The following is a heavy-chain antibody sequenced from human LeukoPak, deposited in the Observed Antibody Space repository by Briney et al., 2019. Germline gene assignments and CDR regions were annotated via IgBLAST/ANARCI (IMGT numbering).Heavy chain of an antibody. CDR1: GFTFSSYW. D-gene: IGHD1-26*01. CDR3: AKGYGWEASYYYYYMDV. J-gene: IGHJ6*03. Sequence: GGSLRLSCAASGFTFSSYWMSWVRQAPGKGLEWVANIKQDESEKYYVDSVKGRFTISRDNAKNSLYLQMNSLRAEDTAVYYCAKGYGWEASYYYYYMDVWGKGTTVTISS. CDR2: IKQDESEK. V-gene: IGHV3-7*01.